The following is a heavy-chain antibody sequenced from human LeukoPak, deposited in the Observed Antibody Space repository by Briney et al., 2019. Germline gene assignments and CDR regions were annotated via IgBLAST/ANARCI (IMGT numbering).Heavy chain of an antibody. Sequence: ASVKVSCKASGYTFTNNFMHWVRQAPGQGLEWMGIINPSGDNTWYAQKFQGRVTMTRDMATSTDYMEVSSLRSEDTAVYYCARDNSVGDIAWWSDPWGQGTLVTVSS. V-gene: IGHV1-46*01. D-gene: IGHD3-10*01. CDR3: ARDNSVGDIAWWSDP. CDR1: GYTFTNNF. CDR2: INPSGDNT. J-gene: IGHJ5*02.